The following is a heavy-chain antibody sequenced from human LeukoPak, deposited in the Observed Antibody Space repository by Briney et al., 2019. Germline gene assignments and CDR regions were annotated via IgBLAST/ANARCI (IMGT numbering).Heavy chain of an antibody. CDR1: GFTVSSNS. J-gene: IGHJ3*02. V-gene: IGHV3-53*01. D-gene: IGHD3-22*01. CDR2: IYSDNT. Sequence: GGSLRLFCTVSGFTVSSNSMSWVRQAPGKGLEWVSFIYSDNTHYSDSVKGRFTIPRDNAKNSLYLQMNSLRAEDTAVYYCARGSSGQNAFDIWGQGTMVTVSS. CDR3: ARGSSGQNAFDI.